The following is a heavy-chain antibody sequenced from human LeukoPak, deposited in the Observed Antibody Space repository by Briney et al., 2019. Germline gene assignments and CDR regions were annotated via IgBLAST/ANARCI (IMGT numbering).Heavy chain of an antibody. J-gene: IGHJ6*03. D-gene: IGHD6-13*01. V-gene: IGHV4-4*09. CDR1: GGSISSYY. CDR2: IYTSGNT. Sequence: SETLSLTCTVSGGSISSYYWSWIRQPPGKGLEWIGYIYTSGNTNYNPSLKSRVTISVDTSKNQFSLKLSSVTAADTAVYYCARSIASYYYYMDVWGKGTTVTVSS. CDR3: ARSIASYYYYMDV.